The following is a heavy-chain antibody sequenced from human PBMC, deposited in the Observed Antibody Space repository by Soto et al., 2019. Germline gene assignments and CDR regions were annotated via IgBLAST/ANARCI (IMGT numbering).Heavy chain of an antibody. D-gene: IGHD3-10*01. CDR2: IYYSGST. J-gene: IGHJ6*03. V-gene: IGHV4-31*03. CDR3: ARGGRHSGSYRPSRRGYMDV. CDR1: GGSISSGGYY. Sequence: PSETLSLTCTVSGGSISSGGYYWSWIRQHPGKGLEWIGYIYYSGSTYYNPSLKSRVTISVDTSKNQFSLKLSSVTAADTAVYYCARGGRHSGSYRPSRRGYMDVWGKGTTVTVSS.